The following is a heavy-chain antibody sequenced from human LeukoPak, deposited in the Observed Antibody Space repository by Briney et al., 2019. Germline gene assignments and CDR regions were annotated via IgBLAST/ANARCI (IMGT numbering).Heavy chain of an antibody. CDR2: IYPGDSDT. D-gene: IGHD2-15*01. CDR1: GYSFTNNW. Sequence: GESLKISRKGSGYSFTNNWIGWVRQMPGKGLEWMGIIYPGDSDTRYSPSFQGQVTISADKSISTAYLQWSSLKASDTAMYYCARQYCRGGSCYDYWGQGTLVTVSS. CDR3: ARQYCRGGSCYDY. J-gene: IGHJ4*02. V-gene: IGHV5-51*01.